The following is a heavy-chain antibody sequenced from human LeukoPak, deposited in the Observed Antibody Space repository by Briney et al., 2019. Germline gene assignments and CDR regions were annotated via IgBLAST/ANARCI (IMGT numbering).Heavy chain of an antibody. J-gene: IGHJ4*02. Sequence: SETLSLTCTVSGYSISSTYYGAWVRQPPGKGLEWIATISHSGSTYYTPSLESRLTISLDTSRNHFSLRLSSVTAADTAVYYCARVNAPVATFDYWGLGTLVAVSS. D-gene: IGHD1-1*01. V-gene: IGHV4-38-2*02. CDR3: ARVNAPVATFDY. CDR1: GYSISSTYY. CDR2: ISHSGST.